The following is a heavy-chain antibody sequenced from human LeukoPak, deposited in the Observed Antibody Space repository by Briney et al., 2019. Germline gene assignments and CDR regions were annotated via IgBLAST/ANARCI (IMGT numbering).Heavy chain of an antibody. CDR1: GYSVSSNSY. V-gene: IGHV4-38-2*01. Sequence: SETLSLTCVVSGYSVSSNSYWAWIRQSPGKGLEWIGSIHHGGNTYYNPSLMRRVSMSIDMSKNQRSQDLSSVTAADTAVFYCARWLGNGFDMWGQGTMVTVSS. D-gene: IGHD6-19*01. CDR2: IHHGGNT. J-gene: IGHJ3*02. CDR3: ARWLGNGFDM.